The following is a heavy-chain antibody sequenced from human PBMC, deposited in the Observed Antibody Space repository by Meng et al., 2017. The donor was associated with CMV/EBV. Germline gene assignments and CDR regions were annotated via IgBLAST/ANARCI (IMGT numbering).Heavy chain of an antibody. CDR3: ASKLCVNYYYGMDV. CDR2: IIPILGLA. D-gene: IGHD4-23*01. J-gene: IGHJ6*02. Sequence: SVKVSCKASGGTFSSYAISWVRQAPGQGLEWMGGIIPILGLANYAQKFQGRVPITADKSTGTAYMGLSSLRSEDTAVYYCASKLCVNYYYGMDVWGQGTTVTVSS. CDR1: GGTFSSYA. V-gene: IGHV1-69*10.